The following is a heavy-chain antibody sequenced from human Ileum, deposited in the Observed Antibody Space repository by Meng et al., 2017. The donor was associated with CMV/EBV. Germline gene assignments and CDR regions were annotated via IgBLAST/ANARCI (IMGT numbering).Heavy chain of an antibody. V-gene: IGHV3-21*01. CDR2: ISRSSSYI. CDR1: GSTFSSHN. CDR3: AGDHRRIEARTDLGGDLNY. D-gene: IGHD6-6*01. J-gene: IGHJ4*02. Sequence: GESLKISCAGSGSTFSSHNMNWVRQAPGKGLEWISFISRSSSYIYYADSVKGRFTISRDNAKYSLSLQMSSLRPEDSAVYYCAGDHRRIEARTDLGGDLNYWGQGTLVTVSS.